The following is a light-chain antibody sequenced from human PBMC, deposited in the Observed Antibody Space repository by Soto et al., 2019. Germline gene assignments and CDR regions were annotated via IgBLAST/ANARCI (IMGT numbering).Light chain of an antibody. CDR3: QQYGIYAYT. CDR2: DAS. Sequence: DIQMTQSPSTVSAAVGDRATITCRATHSISTRLAWHQQKPGTAPKRLIYDASTLESGVPSRFSGSGSGTEFTLTISSLQPDDLATYYCQQYGIYAYTFGQGTKLEIK. V-gene: IGKV1-5*01. J-gene: IGKJ2*01. CDR1: HSISTR.